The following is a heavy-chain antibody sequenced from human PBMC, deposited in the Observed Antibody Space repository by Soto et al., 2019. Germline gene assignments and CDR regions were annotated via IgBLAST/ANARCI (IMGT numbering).Heavy chain of an antibody. CDR1: GGSMSTGSYF. Sequence: QVHLQESGPGLVRPSESLSLTCNVSGGSMSTGSYFWSWVRQPPGKGLEWIGYVFRSGSINYSPSFKSRVTISIDTSKNQFSLMLKSVTAADTAAYFCARARNRYFDYWGQGALVTVSS. CDR3: ARARNRYFDY. V-gene: IGHV4-61*01. J-gene: IGHJ4*02. D-gene: IGHD1-1*01. CDR2: VFRSGSI.